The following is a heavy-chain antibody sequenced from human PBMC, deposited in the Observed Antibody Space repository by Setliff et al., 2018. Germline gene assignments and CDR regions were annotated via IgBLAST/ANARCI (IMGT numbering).Heavy chain of an antibody. CDR1: GGSVRGYY. V-gene: IGHV4-59*08. CDR2: MYYSGDT. D-gene: IGHD5-18*01. CDR3: ARLPPLHTPMALTFDY. J-gene: IGHJ4*02. Sequence: PSETLSLTCTVSGGSVRGYYWSWIRQPPGKGLGWIGYMYYSGDTNYNPSLKSRVTISVDTSKNQFSLELRSVTAADTAVYYCARLPPLHTPMALTFDYWGQGILVTVSS.